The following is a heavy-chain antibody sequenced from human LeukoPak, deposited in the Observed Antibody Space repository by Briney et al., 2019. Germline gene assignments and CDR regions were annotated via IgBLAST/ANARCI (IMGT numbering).Heavy chain of an antibody. Sequence: SSVTVSCKASGYTFTSYGISWVRQAPGQGLEWMGWISTYNGNTNYAQKLQGRVTMTTDTSTSTAYMEMRSLRSDDTAVYYCARYTCSGGSCYLGNYWGQGTLVTVSS. CDR1: GYTFTSYG. CDR3: ARYTCSGGSCYLGNY. CDR2: ISTYNGNT. D-gene: IGHD2-15*01. J-gene: IGHJ4*02. V-gene: IGHV1-18*01.